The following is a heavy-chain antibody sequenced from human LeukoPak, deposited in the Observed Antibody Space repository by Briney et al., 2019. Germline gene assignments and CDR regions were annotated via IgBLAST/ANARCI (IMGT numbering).Heavy chain of an antibody. CDR2: ISAYNGNT. V-gene: IGHV1-18*01. J-gene: IGHJ4*02. Sequence: ASVKVSCKASGYTFTSYGISWVRQAPGQGLEWVGWISAYNGNTNCAQKLQGRVTMTTDTSTSTAYMELRSLRSDDTAVYYCARATQYYYDSSGYFDYWGQGTLVTVSS. CDR3: ARATQYYYDSSGYFDY. D-gene: IGHD3-22*01. CDR1: GYTFTSYG.